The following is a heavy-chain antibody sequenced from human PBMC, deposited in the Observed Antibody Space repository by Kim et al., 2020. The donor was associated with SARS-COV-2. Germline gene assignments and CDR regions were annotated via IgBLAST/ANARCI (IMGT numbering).Heavy chain of an antibody. CDR3: ARVETGDLGGLFDY. CDR1: GGSISSSSYY. V-gene: IGHV4-39*07. D-gene: IGHD7-27*01. CDR2: IYYSGST. J-gene: IGHJ4*01. Sequence: SETLSLTCTVSGGSISSSSYYWGWIRQPPGKGLEWIGSIYYSGSTYYNPSLKSRVTISVDTSKNQFSLKLSSVTAADTAVYYCARVETGDLGGLFDYWG.